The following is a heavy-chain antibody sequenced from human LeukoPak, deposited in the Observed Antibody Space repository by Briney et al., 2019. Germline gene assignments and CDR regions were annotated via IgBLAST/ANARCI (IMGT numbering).Heavy chain of an antibody. CDR2: IWYDGSNK. J-gene: IGHJ4*02. Sequence: AGSLRLSCAASGFTFSGHVMHWVRQAPGKGLEWVAVIWYDGSNKDYTDSVRGRFTISRDNSKNTLYLQMNSLRAEDTAVYYCARVAPIYSSSLYYLDFWGQGTLVTVSS. CDR1: GFTFSGHV. CDR3: ARVAPIYSSSLYYLDF. D-gene: IGHD6-13*01. V-gene: IGHV3-33*01.